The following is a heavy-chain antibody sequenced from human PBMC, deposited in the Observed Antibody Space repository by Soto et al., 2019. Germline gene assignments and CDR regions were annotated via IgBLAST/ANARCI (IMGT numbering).Heavy chain of an antibody. V-gene: IGHV3-74*01. J-gene: IGHJ4*02. CDR2: IKSDGSST. CDR3: AIGGVDYNSFAH. CDR1: GFLFSTYW. D-gene: IGHD2-21*01. Sequence: GGSLRLSCAASGFLFSTYWMFWVRQVPRKGLLWVSRIKSDGSSTSYADSVKGRFTISRDNTKNTLYLQMTSPRAEDTAVYYCAIGGVDYNSFAHGGQGILVTVSS.